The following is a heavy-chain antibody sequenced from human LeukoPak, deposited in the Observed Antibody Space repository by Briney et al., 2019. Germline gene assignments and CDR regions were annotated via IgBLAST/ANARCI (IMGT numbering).Heavy chain of an antibody. CDR1: GGTFSSYA. D-gene: IGHD2-15*01. Sequence: ASVNVSCKASGGTFSSYAISWVRQAPGQRLEWMGWINAGNGNTKYSQKFQGRVTITRDTSASTAYMELSSLRSEDTAVYYCARAQYCSGGSCYSKGWNYYYYGMDVWGQGTTVTVSS. V-gene: IGHV1-3*01. CDR2: INAGNGNT. J-gene: IGHJ6*02. CDR3: ARAQYCSGGSCYSKGWNYYYYGMDV.